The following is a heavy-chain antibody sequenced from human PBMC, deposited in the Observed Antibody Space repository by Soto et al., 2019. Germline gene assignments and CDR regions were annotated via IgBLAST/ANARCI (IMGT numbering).Heavy chain of an antibody. J-gene: IGHJ4*02. CDR1: GGSITSPTW. CDR2: MHHSGST. CDR3: ATGNVYYDGSGGLWDK. V-gene: IGHV4-4*02. Sequence: QVRLQESGPGLVNPSGTLSLTCVVSGGSITSPTWLNWGRQPPGRGLEWIAEMHHSGSTNYSTSLKSRVGLSIDKSKNQFSLKLTSVTAADTAVYDCATGNVYYDGSGGLWDKWVRGDLVTVSS. D-gene: IGHD3-10*01.